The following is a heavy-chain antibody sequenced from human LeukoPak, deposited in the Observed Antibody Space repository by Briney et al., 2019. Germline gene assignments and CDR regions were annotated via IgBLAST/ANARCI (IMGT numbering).Heavy chain of an antibody. CDR1: GFTFSSYA. D-gene: IGHD1-26*01. CDR2: ISYDGSNK. V-gene: IGHV3-30-3*01. CDR3: ARSRSIVGATILDY. J-gene: IGHJ4*02. Sequence: GGSLRLSCAASGFTFSSYAVHWVRQAPGKGLEWVAVISYDGSNKYYADSVKGRFTISRDNSKNTLYLQMNSLRAEDTAVYYCARSRSIVGATILDYWGQGTLVTVSS.